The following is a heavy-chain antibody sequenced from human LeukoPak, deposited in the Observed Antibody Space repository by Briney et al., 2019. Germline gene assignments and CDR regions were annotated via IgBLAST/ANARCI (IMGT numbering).Heavy chain of an antibody. V-gene: IGHV3-23*01. Sequence: GGSLRLSCAASGFTFSSYAMSWVRQAPGKGLEWVSAISGSGGSTYYADSVKGRFTTSRDNSKNTLYLQMNSLRAEDTAVYYCAKAYDFWSGYEGSWFDPWGQGTLVTVSS. CDR3: AKAYDFWSGYEGSWFDP. CDR2: ISGSGGST. D-gene: IGHD3-3*01. CDR1: GFTFSSYA. J-gene: IGHJ5*02.